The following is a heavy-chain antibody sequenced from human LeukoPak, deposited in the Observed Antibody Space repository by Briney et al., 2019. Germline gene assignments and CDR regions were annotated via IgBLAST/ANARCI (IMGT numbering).Heavy chain of an antibody. CDR1: GFTFSRYC. D-gene: IGHD3-10*01. Sequence: PGRSLRLSCAASGFTFSRYCMHWVRQAPGKGLEWVAVIWYDGSNKYYADSVKGRFTISRDNSKNTLYLQMNSLRAEDTAVYYCARAMFRGVPGGGFDPWGQGTLVTVSS. V-gene: IGHV3-33*01. CDR2: IWYDGSNK. CDR3: ARAMFRGVPGGGFDP. J-gene: IGHJ5*02.